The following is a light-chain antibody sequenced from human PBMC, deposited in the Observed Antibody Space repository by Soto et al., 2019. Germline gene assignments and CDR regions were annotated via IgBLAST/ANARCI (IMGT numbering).Light chain of an antibody. CDR1: RGDVGAYHY. J-gene: IGLJ1*01. CDR2: DGN. Sequence: QSALTQPASLSGSPGQTITISGTGTRGDVGAYHYVSGYQRHPGTAPKLLIYDGNSRPSGVSNRFSGSKFGNTASLTISGLPAEDEADYYCSSYTRSDTLYVFGSGTKLTVL. V-gene: IGLV2-14*01. CDR3: SSYTRSDTLYV.